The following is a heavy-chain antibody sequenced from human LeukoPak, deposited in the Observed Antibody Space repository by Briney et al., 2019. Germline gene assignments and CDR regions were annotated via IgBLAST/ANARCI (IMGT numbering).Heavy chain of an antibody. CDR1: GGTFSSYA. D-gene: IGHD4-17*01. CDR2: IIPIFGTA. CDR3: ARVSNYGDYDLFDY. J-gene: IGHJ4*02. Sequence: GSSVKVSCKASGGTFSSYAISWVRQAPGQGLEWMGEIIPIFGTANYAQKFQGRVTITADKSTSTAYMELSSLRSEDTAVYYCARVSNYGDYDLFDYWGQGTLVTVSS. V-gene: IGHV1-69*06.